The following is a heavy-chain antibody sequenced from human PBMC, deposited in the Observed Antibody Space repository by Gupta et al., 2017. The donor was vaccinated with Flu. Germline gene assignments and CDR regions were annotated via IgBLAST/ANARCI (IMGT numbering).Heavy chain of an antibody. CDR2: IKGDASVI. V-gene: IGHV3-74*01. J-gene: IGHJ5*02. CDR1: GFTFSVYW. Sequence: CAASGFTFSVYWMHWVRQSPGKGLEWVARIKGDASVINYADFVKGRFTISRDNAENTLYLQMNSLTVDDTAVYFCTKDPGANWFDPWGQGTLVTVSP. CDR3: TKDPGANWFDP. D-gene: IGHD2-8*02.